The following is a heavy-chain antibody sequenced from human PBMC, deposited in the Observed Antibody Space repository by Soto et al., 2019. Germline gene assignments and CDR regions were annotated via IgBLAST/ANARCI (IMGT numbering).Heavy chain of an antibody. CDR3: AKDFSSGHTDGNYHYYYYRMDG. Sequence: GGSLRLLSTASGFTFATYGMNWVCQARGKGLEWVSVVSDSCNSSDYADPVKGRFIIFRDNTKNTLYLQMSSLRAEDTDVDYCAKDFSSGHTDGNYHYYYYRMDGSYDGTTVTVAT. V-gene: IGHV3-23*01. D-gene: IGHD4-4*01. CDR2: VSDSCNSS. CDR1: GFTFATYG. J-gene: IGHJ6*04.